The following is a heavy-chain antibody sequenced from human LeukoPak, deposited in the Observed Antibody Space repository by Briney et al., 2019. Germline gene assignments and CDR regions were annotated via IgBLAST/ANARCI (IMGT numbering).Heavy chain of an antibody. D-gene: IGHD6-13*01. V-gene: IGHV3-48*03. Sequence: PGGSLRLSCAASGFTFSSYEMNWVRQAPGKGLEWVSYISSSGSTIYYADSVKGRFTISRDNAKNSLYLQMNSLRAEDTALYYCAKAPRGQQLVADYWGQGTLVTVSS. CDR2: ISSSGSTI. J-gene: IGHJ4*02. CDR1: GFTFSSYE. CDR3: AKAPRGQQLVADY.